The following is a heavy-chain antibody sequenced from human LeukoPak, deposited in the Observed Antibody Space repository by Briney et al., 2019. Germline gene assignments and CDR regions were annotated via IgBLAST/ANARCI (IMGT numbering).Heavy chain of an antibody. J-gene: IGHJ6*03. Sequence: KPSETLSLTCTVSGGSISSYYWSWIRQPPGKGLEWIGYIYYSGSTNYNPSLKSRVTISVDTSKNQFSLKLSSVTAADTAVYYCARVVGATTFYYYYYYMDVWGKGTTVTVSS. D-gene: IGHD1-26*01. CDR3: ARVVGATTFYYYYYYMDV. V-gene: IGHV4-59*12. CDR1: GGSISSYY. CDR2: IYYSGST.